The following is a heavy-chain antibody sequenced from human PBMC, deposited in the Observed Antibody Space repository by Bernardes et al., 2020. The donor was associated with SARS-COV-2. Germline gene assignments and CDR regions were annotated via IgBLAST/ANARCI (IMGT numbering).Heavy chain of an antibody. D-gene: IGHD6-6*01. J-gene: IGHJ2*01. CDR2: IYFSGST. Sequence: SETLSLTCTVSGGSISSHYWSWIRQPPGKGLEWIGSIYFSGSTTYNPSLKSRLTLSVDTSKSQFSLKLSSVTAADTAVYYCATESRSSSSDGYFDLWGRGTLVTVSS. CDR3: ATESRSSSSDGYFDL. V-gene: IGHV4-59*11. CDR1: GGSISSHY.